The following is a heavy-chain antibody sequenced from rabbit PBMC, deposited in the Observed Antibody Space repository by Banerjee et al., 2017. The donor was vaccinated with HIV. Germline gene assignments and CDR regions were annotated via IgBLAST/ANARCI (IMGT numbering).Heavy chain of an antibody. V-gene: IGHV1S45*01. J-gene: IGHJ3*01. Sequence: QEQLVESGGGLVQPEGSLTLTCTASGFSFSSTYYMCWVRQAPGKGLEYIGYISYGGSTWYASWAKGRFTISKTSSTTVTLQMTSLTAADTATYFCARKFAGSRDLWGQGTLVTVS. CDR1: GFSFSSTYY. D-gene: IGHD4-2*01. CDR2: ISYGGST. CDR3: ARKFAGSRDL.